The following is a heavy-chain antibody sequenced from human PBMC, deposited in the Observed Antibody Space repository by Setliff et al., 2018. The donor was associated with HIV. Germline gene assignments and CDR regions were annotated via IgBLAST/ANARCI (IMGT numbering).Heavy chain of an antibody. D-gene: IGHD3-10*01. J-gene: IGHJ4*02. CDR2: IYYSGST. CDR1: GGSISSGDYY. Sequence: SETLSLTCTVSGGSISSGDYYWSWTRQPPGKGLEWIGYIYYSGSTYYNPSLKSRVTISVDTSKNQFSLKLSSVTAADTAVYYCARVPLVRGAVDYWGQGTLVTVSS. CDR3: ARVPLVRGAVDY. V-gene: IGHV4-30-4*08.